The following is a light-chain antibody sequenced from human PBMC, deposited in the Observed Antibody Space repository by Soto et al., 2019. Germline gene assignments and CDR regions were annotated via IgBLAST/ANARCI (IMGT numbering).Light chain of an antibody. J-gene: IGKJ1*01. CDR3: HQHGGSPET. CDR2: GAS. CDR1: QSVSSRY. Sequence: EIVLTQSPGTLSLSPGERATLSCRASQSVSSRYLGWYQQRFGQAPRLLIYGASSRATGIPDRFSGSGSGTDFILTIRGLEPEDSGIYHCHQHGGSPETFGQGTKVDIK. V-gene: IGKV3-20*01.